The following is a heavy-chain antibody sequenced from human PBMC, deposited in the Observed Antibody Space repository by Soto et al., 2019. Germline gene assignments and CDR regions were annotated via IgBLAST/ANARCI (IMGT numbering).Heavy chain of an antibody. CDR2: INHSGST. CDR3: ARGISMIVEVQRDAPDKYYFDS. Sequence: PSETLSLTCAVYGGSFIGHYCIFGRHPPFKWLEWIGEINHSGSTNSNPSLKSRVTISVDTSKNQFSLKLRSVTAADTAVYYCARGISMIVEVQRDAPDKYYFDSWGQGTLVTVS. V-gene: IGHV4-34*01. J-gene: IGHJ4*02. D-gene: IGHD3-22*01. CDR1: GGSFIGHY.